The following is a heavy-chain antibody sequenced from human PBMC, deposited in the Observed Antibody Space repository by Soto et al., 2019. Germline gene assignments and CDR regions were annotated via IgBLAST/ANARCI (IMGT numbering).Heavy chain of an antibody. Sequence: ASVKVSCKASGYTFTNYAIHWVRQAPGQRLECMGWINIGNGNTKYSQEFQGRVAITRDTSATTAYLELSSLRSEDTAVCYCARVKGIATVGPLDYWGQGTPVTVSS. D-gene: IGHD6-13*01. J-gene: IGHJ4*02. CDR2: INIGNGNT. V-gene: IGHV1-3*04. CDR3: ARVKGIATVGPLDY. CDR1: GYTFTNYA.